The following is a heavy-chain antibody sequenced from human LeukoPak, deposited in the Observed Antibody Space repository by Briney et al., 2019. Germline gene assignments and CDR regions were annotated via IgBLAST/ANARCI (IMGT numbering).Heavy chain of an antibody. CDR3: ARDSPFYYDSSGEAFDI. CDR1: GYTFTSYG. D-gene: IGHD3-22*01. J-gene: IGHJ3*02. Sequence: GASVKVSCKASGYTFTSYGISWVRQAPGQGLEWMGWISAYNGNTNYAQKLQGRVTMTTDTSTSTAYMELRSLRSDDTAVYYCARDSPFYYDSSGEAFDIWGQGTMVTVSS. CDR2: ISAYNGNT. V-gene: IGHV1-18*01.